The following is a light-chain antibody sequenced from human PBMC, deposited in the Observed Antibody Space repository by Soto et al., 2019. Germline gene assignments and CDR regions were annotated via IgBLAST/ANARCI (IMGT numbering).Light chain of an antibody. J-gene: IGLJ1*01. Sequence: QSVLTQPPSASGSPGQSVTISCSGTNYDIGVYDFDSCYQHHPGKAPLLINYDVLQRPSVAPDRFSGSKSGYAASLTVAGLQAADEDDYFCKSYAGSNAYVFGSGTKVTVL. CDR2: DVL. CDR3: KSYAGSNAYV. CDR1: NYDIGVYDF. V-gene: IGLV2-8*01.